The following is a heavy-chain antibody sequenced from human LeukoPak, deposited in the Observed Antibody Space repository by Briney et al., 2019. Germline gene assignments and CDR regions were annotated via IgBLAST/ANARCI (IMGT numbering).Heavy chain of an antibody. Sequence: PGGSLRLSCAASGFTFSSYGMHWVRQAPGKGLEWVAFIRYDGSNKYYADSVKGRFTISRDNSKNTLYLQMNSPRAEDTAVYYCAREYYDFWSGYINYFDYWGQGTLVTVSS. V-gene: IGHV3-30*02. J-gene: IGHJ4*02. CDR3: AREYYDFWSGYINYFDY. CDR2: IRYDGSNK. D-gene: IGHD3-3*01. CDR1: GFTFSSYG.